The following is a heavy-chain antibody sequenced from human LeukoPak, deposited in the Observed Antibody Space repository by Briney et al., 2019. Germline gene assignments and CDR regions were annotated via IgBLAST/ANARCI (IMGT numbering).Heavy chain of an antibody. D-gene: IGHD1-1*01. CDR2: IYYSGST. CDR1: GGSISSSSYY. J-gene: IGHJ6*03. CDR3: ARGWNRNYYMDV. Sequence: SETLSLTCTVSGGSISSSSYYWGWIRQPPGKGLEWIGSIYYSGSTYYNPSLKSRVTISVGTSKNQFSLKLSSVTAADTAVYYCARGWNRNYYMDVWGKGTTVTVSS. V-gene: IGHV4-39*01.